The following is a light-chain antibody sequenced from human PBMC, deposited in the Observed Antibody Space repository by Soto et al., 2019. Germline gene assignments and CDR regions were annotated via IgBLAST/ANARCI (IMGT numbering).Light chain of an antibody. Sequence: RASQSISSWLAWYQQRPGKAPKLLIFDASTLESGVPSRFSGSESGTAFALSLRCLHPYESATQNCEHYHSDADRFGQGTKVDIK. CDR3: EHYHSDADR. CDR2: DAS. CDR1: QSISSW. V-gene: IGKV1-5*01. J-gene: IGKJ1*01.